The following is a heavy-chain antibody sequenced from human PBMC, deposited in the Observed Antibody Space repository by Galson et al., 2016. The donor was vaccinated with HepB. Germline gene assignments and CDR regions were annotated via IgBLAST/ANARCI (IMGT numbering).Heavy chain of an antibody. J-gene: IGHJ2*01. CDR1: GFTFSTSW. D-gene: IGHD6-6*01. CDR3: AKDSSSAL. CDR2: IKPDGREK. Sequence: SLRLSCAASGFTFSTSWMSWVRQAPGKGLEWVANIKPDGREKYYVDSVRARFTISRDNAKNSLFLQMNSLRAEDTAVYYCAKDSSSALWGRGSLVTVSS. V-gene: IGHV3-7*01.